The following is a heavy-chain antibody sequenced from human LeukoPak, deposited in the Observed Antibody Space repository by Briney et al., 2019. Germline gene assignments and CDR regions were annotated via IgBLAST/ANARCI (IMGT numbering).Heavy chain of an antibody. D-gene: IGHD1-26*01. J-gene: IGHJ4*02. CDR1: GCSISSYY. Sequence: ETLSLTCTVSGCSISSYYWSWIRQPAGKRLEWIGRFHTSGSTNYNPSLKSRVTMSVDTSKNQFSLKLSSVTAADTAVYYCARDWGQRGVGATLANWGQGTLVIVSS. CDR2: FHTSGST. V-gene: IGHV4-4*07. CDR3: ARDWGQRGVGATLAN.